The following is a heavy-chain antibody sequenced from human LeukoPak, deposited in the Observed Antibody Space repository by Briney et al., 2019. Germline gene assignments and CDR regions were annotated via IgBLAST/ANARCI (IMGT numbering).Heavy chain of an antibody. CDR2: LREDGTEI. D-gene: IGHD1-26*01. J-gene: IGHJ4*02. CDR1: GFPFNVQT. Sequence: GGSLRLSCAASGFPFNVQTMSWVRQAPGKGLDWVASLREDGTEIYYADSVKGRFTISRDNPKNSLYLQMNSLRADDTAVYYCAKGGATRGRFENWGQGTRVTVSS. V-gene: IGHV3-7*01. CDR3: AKGGATRGRFEN.